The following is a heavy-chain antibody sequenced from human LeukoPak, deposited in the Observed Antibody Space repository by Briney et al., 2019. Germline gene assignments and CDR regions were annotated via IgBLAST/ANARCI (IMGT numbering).Heavy chain of an antibody. CDR1: GFTFSSYS. V-gene: IGHV3-21*01. D-gene: IGHD6-19*01. CDR2: ISSSSSYI. J-gene: IGHJ1*01. Sequence: GGSLRLSCAASGFTFSSYSMNWVRQAPGKGLEWVSSISSSSSYIYYADSVKGRFTISRDNAKNSLYLQMNSLRAEDTAVYYCARSGGWYLEYFQHWGQGTLVTVSS. CDR3: ARSGGWYLEYFQH.